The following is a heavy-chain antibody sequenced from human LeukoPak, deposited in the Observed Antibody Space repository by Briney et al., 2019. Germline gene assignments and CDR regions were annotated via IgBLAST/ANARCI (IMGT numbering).Heavy chain of an antibody. J-gene: IGHJ4*02. V-gene: IGHV3-23*01. CDR3: TKGTIWLPFDY. CDR1: GFTFSNYA. Sequence: GGSLRLSCTASGFTFSNYAMSWARQAPGKGLEWVSAISGSGGSTYYADSVKGRFTISRDNSKNTLYLQMNSLRAEDTAVYYCTKGTIWLPFDYWGQGTLVTVSS. D-gene: IGHD5-18*01. CDR2: ISGSGGST.